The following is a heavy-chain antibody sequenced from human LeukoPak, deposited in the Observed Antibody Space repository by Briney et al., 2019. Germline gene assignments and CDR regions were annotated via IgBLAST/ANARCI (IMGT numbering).Heavy chain of an antibody. V-gene: IGHV4-61*02. CDR1: GGSISSGSYY. J-gene: IGHJ4*02. CDR3: ARHNPDYGDYVWVEDY. Sequence: SETLSLTCTVSGGSISSGSYYWTWIRQPAGKGLEWVGRVYSSGSTDYNPSLKSRVSISLDTSKNQFSLHLSSVTAADAAIYYCARHNPDYGDYVWVEDYWGQGTLVTVSS. CDR2: VYSSGST. D-gene: IGHD4-17*01.